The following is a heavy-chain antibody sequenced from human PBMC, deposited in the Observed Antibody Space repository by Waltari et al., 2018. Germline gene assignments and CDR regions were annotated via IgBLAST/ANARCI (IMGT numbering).Heavy chain of an antibody. CDR2: IRYDGSNK. CDR1: GVTFSRYG. CDR3: AKDFYGDYYFDY. D-gene: IGHD4-17*01. Sequence: QVKLVESGGGVVQPGGSLRLSCDAYGVTFSRYGMHWFRQAPGKGLEWVAFIRYDGSNKYYADSVKGRFTISRDNSKNTLYLQMNSLRAEDTAVYYCAKDFYGDYYFDYWGQGTLVTVSS. V-gene: IGHV3-30*02. J-gene: IGHJ4*02.